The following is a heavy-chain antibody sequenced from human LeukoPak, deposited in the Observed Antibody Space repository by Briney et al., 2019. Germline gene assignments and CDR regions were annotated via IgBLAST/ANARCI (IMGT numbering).Heavy chain of an antibody. CDR3: ARRSYGSGSYPFDY. D-gene: IGHD3-10*01. Sequence: SETLYLTCTVSGGSLSSYYWSWIRQPPGKGLEWIGYIYYSGSTNYNPSLKSRVTISVDTSKNQFSLKLSSVTAADTAVYYCARRSYGSGSYPFDYWGQGTLATVSS. V-gene: IGHV4-59*01. CDR2: IYYSGST. CDR1: GGSLSSYY. J-gene: IGHJ4*02.